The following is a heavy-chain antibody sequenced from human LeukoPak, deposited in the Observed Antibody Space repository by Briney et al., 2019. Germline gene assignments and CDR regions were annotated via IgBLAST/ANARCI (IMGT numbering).Heavy chain of an antibody. V-gene: IGHV4-61*02. CDR3: ARGSVGAKFGY. D-gene: IGHD1-26*01. CDR2: IYTSGST. Sequence: SETLSLTCTVSGGSISSGSYYWSWIRQPAGKGLEWIGRIYTSGSTNYNPSLKSRVTISVDTSKNQFSLKLSSVTAADTAVYYCARGSVGAKFGYWGQGTLVTVSS. CDR1: GGSISSGSYY. J-gene: IGHJ4*02.